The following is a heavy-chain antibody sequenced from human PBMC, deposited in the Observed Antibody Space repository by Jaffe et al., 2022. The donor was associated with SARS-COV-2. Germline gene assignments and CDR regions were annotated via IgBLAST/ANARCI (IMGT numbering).Heavy chain of an antibody. D-gene: IGHD2-2*01. J-gene: IGHJ4*02. V-gene: IGHV4-59*01. CDR2: IYYSGST. CDR1: GGSISSYY. CDR3: AREIVVPAAMDMVNYFDY. Sequence: QVQLQESGPGLVKPSETLSLTCTVSGGSISSYYWSWIRQPPGKGLEWIGYIYYSGSTNYNPSLKSRVTISVDTSKNQFSLKLSSVTAADTAVYYCAREIVVPAAMDMVNYFDYWGQGTLVTVSS.